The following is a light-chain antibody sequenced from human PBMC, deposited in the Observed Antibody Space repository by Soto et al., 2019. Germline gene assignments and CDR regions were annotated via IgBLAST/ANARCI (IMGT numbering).Light chain of an antibody. Sequence: DIQMTQSPSTLSGSVGDRVTITCRASQTISSWLAWYQQKPGKVPKLLIYKASTLKSGVPSRFSGSGSGIAFTLTVSSLQRNDFATYYSRRCNGNSELFGQGTKVELK. CDR3: RRCNGNSEL. CDR2: KAS. J-gene: IGKJ1*01. CDR1: QTISSW. V-gene: IGKV1-5*03.